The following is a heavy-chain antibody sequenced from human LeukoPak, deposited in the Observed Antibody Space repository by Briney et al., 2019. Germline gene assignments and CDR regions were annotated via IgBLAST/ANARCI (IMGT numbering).Heavy chain of an antibody. D-gene: IGHD3-22*01. V-gene: IGHV4-39*01. CDR1: GGSVSNYY. CDR3: ASGGYDSSGYNEVDAFDI. CDR2: IYYSGST. Sequence: SETLSLTCTVYGGSVSNYYWTWVRQPPGKGLEWIGSIYYSGSTYYNPSLKSRVTISVDTSKNQFSLKLSSVTAADTAVYYCASGGYDSSGYNEVDAFDIWGQGTMVTVSS. J-gene: IGHJ3*02.